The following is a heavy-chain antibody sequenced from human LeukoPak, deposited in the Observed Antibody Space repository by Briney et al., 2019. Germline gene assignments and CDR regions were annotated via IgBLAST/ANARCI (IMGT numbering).Heavy chain of an antibody. J-gene: IGHJ5*02. CDR2: IYYSGST. CDR3: ARVRAPKTYYYDSSGYWFDP. Sequence: SSETLSLTCTVSGGSISSYYWSWIRQPPGKGLEWIGYIYYSGSTNYNPSLKSRVTISVDTSKNQFSLKLSSVTAADTAVYYCARVRAPKTYYYDSSGYWFDPWGQGTLVTVSS. CDR1: GGSISSYY. D-gene: IGHD3-22*01. V-gene: IGHV4-59*01.